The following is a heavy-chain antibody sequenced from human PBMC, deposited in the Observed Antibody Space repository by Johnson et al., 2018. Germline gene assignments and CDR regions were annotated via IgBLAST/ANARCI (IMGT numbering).Heavy chain of an antibody. V-gene: IGHV3-21*01. D-gene: IGHD6-13*01. CDR2: ISSSSSYI. CDR3: ARGSSSWYYYFQH. CDR1: GFTFSSYS. J-gene: IGHJ1*01. Sequence: VQLVQSGGGLVKPGGSLRLSCAASGFTFSSYSMNWVRQAPGKGLEWVSSISSSSSYIYYADSVKGRFTISRDNAKNSLYLQMNSLRAEDTAVYYWARGSSSWYYYFQHWGQGTLVTVSS.